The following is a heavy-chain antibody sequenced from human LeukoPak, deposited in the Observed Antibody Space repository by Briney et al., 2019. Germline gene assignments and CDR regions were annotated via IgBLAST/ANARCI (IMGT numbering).Heavy chain of an antibody. CDR1: GFTFSSYA. V-gene: IGHV3-30-3*01. Sequence: GGSLRLSCAASGFTFSSYAMHWVRQAPGKGLEWVAVISYDGSNKYYADSVKGRFTISRDNSKNTLYLQMNSLRAEDTAVYYCARDPTDYDSSGYYYAHFDYWGQGTLVTVSS. J-gene: IGHJ4*02. CDR3: ARDPTDYDSSGYYYAHFDY. CDR2: ISYDGSNK. D-gene: IGHD3-22*01.